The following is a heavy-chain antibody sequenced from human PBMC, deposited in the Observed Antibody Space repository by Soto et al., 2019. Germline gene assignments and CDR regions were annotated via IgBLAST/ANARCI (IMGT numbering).Heavy chain of an antibody. J-gene: IGHJ4*02. D-gene: IGHD3-22*01. V-gene: IGHV3-21*01. CDR2: ISSSSSYI. CDR3: ATPGYYYDSSGYTRAFDY. Sequence: PGGSLRLSCAASGFTFSSYSMNWVRQAPGKGLEWVSSISSSSSYIYYADSVKGQFTISRDNAKNSLYLQMNSLRAEDTAVYYCATPGYYYDSSGYTRAFDYWGQGTLVTVSS. CDR1: GFTFSSYS.